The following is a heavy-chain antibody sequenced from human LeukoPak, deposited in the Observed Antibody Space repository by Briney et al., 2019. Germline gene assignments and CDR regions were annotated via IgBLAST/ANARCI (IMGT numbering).Heavy chain of an antibody. V-gene: IGHV3-49*04. CDR2: TERTAHGGTT. Sequence: PGRSRRLSCTGSASMFGDYAVKWVRQAAGKGMEWVGLTERTAHGGTTGYAASVKGRCTISRDDSQSVAYLQKNSLTTEDAAVYFCTREDVVVQREEPSRGGFAFDIWGQGTVVTVSS. D-gene: IGHD2-2*01. J-gene: IGHJ3*02. CDR1: ASMFGDYA. CDR3: TREDVVVQREEPSRGGFAFDI.